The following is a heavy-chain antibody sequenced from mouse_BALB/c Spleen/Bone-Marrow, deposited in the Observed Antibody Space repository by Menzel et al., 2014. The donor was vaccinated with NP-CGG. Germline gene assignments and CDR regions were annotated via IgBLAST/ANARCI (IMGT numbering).Heavy chain of an antibody. Sequence: VQLQQSGAELVKPGASVKLSCTASGFNIKDTYMHWVKQRPEQGLEWIGRIDPANGNTKYDPKLQGKATITADTSSNTAYLQLSGLSSLCPSFFFFTTLRLFSCWCLASLVPVSA. CDR2: IDPANGNT. CDR3: TTLRLFSC. CDR1: GFNIKDTY. J-gene: IGHJ3*01. V-gene: IGHV14-3*02.